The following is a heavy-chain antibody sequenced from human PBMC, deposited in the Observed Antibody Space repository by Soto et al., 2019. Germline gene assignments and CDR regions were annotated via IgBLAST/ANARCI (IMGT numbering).Heavy chain of an antibody. Sequence: ASVKVSCKACGGTFSSYASSWVRQAPGQGLEWMGGIIPIFGTANYAQKFQGRVTITADESTSTAYMELSSLRSEDTAVYYCARGDIVATITDGMDVWGQGTTVTVSS. CDR2: IIPIFGTA. CDR1: GGTFSSYA. CDR3: ARGDIVATITDGMDV. V-gene: IGHV1-69*13. J-gene: IGHJ6*02. D-gene: IGHD5-12*01.